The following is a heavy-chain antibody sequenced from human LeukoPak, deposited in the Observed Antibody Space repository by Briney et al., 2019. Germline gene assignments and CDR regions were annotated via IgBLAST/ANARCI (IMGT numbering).Heavy chain of an antibody. D-gene: IGHD2-2*01. Sequence: GGSLRLSCAASGFTFSSYAMSWVRQAPGKGLEWVSAISGSGGSTYYADSVKGRFTISRDNSKNTLYLQMNSLRAEDTAVYYCTRPKRGYCSSTSCSYYFVYWGQGTLVTVSS. J-gene: IGHJ4*02. V-gene: IGHV3-23*01. CDR3: TRPKRGYCSSTSCSYYFVY. CDR1: GFTFSSYA. CDR2: ISGSGGST.